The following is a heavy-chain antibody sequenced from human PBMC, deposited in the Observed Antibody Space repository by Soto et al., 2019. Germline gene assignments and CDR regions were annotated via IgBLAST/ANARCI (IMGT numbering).Heavy chain of an antibody. D-gene: IGHD1-7*01. Sequence: VQLLESGGGLVQPGGSLRLSCAASGFTFGTYGMHWVRQAPGKGLEWVAAISYDGTTKYYADSVKGRFTTSRDNSKNALYLQMNSLRAEDTALYYCAKDTGNYRVGDYWGQGTLVTVSS. CDR1: GFTFGTYG. V-gene: IGHV3-30*18. CDR2: ISYDGTTK. J-gene: IGHJ4*02. CDR3: AKDTGNYRVGDY.